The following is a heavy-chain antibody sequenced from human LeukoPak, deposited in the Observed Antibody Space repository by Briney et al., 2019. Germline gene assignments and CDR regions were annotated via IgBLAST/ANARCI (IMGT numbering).Heavy chain of an antibody. CDR1: GFTFKDYY. CDR3: ARSLISAVIGMDV. CDR2: ISGGSTYT. Sequence: SGGSLRLSCVGSGFTFKDYYLNWIRQAPGKGLEWVSYISGGSTYTNYANSVKGRFTISRDNARNSLFLQMNSLTAEDTAIYYCARSLISAVIGMDVWGQGTAVTVSS. J-gene: IGHJ6*02. V-gene: IGHV3-11*06. D-gene: IGHD3-3*01.